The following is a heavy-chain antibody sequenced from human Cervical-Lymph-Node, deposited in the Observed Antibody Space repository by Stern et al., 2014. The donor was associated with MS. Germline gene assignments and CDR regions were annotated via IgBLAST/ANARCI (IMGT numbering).Heavy chain of an antibody. CDR3: ARGGIDGYNFDY. Sequence: QDQLVQSGAEVKKPGSSVKVSCKASGGTFSSYAFSWVRQAPGQGLEWMGRIIPMLNIASYAQKFQGRVTITADTSTITAYMELSSLRSEDTAVYYCARGGIDGYNFDYWGQGTLVTVSS. J-gene: IGHJ4*02. CDR1: GGTFSSYA. V-gene: IGHV1-69*04. D-gene: IGHD5-24*01. CDR2: IIPMLNIA.